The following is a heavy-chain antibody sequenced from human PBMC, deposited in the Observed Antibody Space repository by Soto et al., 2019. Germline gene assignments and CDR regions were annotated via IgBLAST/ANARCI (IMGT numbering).Heavy chain of an antibody. Sequence: TYYAGSVKGRFTISRDNSKNTLYLQMNSLRAEDTAVYYCAKYPRGPTRPWGQGTLVTVSS. D-gene: IGHD5-12*01. V-gene: IGHV3-23*01. CDR3: AKYPRGPTRP. CDR2: T. J-gene: IGHJ5*02.